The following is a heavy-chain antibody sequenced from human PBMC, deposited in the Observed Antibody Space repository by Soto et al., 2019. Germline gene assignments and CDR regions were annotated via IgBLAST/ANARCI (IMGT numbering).Heavy chain of an antibody. V-gene: IGHV3-30*18. CDR1: GFTFSSYG. J-gene: IGHJ4*02. D-gene: IGHD3-9*01. CDR2: ISYDGSNK. CDR3: AKDGAAYYDILTGYTPDY. Sequence: QVQLVESGGGVVQPGRSLRLSCAASGFTFSSYGMHWVHQAPGKGLEWVAVISYDGSNKYYADSVKGRFTISRDNSKNTLYLQMNSLRAEDTAVYYCAKDGAAYYDILTGYTPDYWGQGTLVTVSS.